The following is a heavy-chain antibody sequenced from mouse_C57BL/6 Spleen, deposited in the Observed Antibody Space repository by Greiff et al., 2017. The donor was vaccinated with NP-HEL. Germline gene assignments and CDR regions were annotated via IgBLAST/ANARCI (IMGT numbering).Heavy chain of an antibody. J-gene: IGHJ3*01. CDR3: ARYYDGNYYSWFAY. V-gene: IGHV1-63*01. Sequence: VHLVESGAELVRPGTSVKMSCKASGYTFTNYWIGWAKQRPGHGLEWIGDIYPGGGYTNYNEKFKGKATLTADKSSSTAYMQFSSLTSEDSAIYYCARYYDGNYYSWFAYWGQGTLVTVSA. CDR2: IYPGGGYT. D-gene: IGHD2-1*01. CDR1: GYTFTNYW.